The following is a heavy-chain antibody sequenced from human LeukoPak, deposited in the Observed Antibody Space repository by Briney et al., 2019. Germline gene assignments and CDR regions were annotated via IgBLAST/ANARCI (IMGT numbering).Heavy chain of an antibody. CDR2: IIPIFGTA. CDR3: ARGSGEVGYYYYGMDV. D-gene: IGHD7-27*01. Sequence: ASVKVSCKASGGTFSSYAISWVRQAPGQGLEWMGGIIPIFGTANYAQKFQGRVTITTDESTSTAYMELSSLRSEDTAVYYCARGSGEVGYYYYGMDVWGQGTTVTVSS. CDR1: GGTFSSYA. V-gene: IGHV1-69*05. J-gene: IGHJ6*02.